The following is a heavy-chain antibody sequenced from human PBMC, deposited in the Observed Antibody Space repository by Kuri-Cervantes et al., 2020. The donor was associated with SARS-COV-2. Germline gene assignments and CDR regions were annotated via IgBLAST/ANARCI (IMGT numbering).Heavy chain of an antibody. CDR1: GGTFSSYA. V-gene: IGHV1-18*01. Sequence: ASVKVSCKASGGTFSSYAISWVRQAPGQGLEWMGWISAYNGNTNYAQKLQGRVTMTTDTSTSTAYMELRSLRSDDTAVYYCARTVIYYDSSGYYYSSDAFDIWGQGTMVTVSS. CDR2: ISAYNGNT. D-gene: IGHD3-22*01. J-gene: IGHJ3*02. CDR3: ARTVIYYDSSGYYYSSDAFDI.